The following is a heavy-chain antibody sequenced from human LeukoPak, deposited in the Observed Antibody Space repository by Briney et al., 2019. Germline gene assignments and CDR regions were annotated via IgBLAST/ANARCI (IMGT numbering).Heavy chain of an antibody. CDR3: ARVSGVAGKESWFDP. CDR1: GYTFTSYG. CDR2: ISAYNGNT. J-gene: IGHJ5*02. V-gene: IGHV1-18*01. Sequence: ASVKVSCKASGYTFTSYGISWVRQAPGQGLEWMGWISAYNGNTNYAQKLQGRVTMTTDTSTSTAYMELRSLRSDDTAVYYCARVSGVAGKESWFDPWGQGTLVTVSS. D-gene: IGHD6-19*01.